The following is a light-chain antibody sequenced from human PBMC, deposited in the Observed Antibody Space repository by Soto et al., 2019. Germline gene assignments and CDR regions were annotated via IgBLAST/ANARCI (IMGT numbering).Light chain of an antibody. J-gene: IGKJ3*01. CDR3: QQSYSTPFT. V-gene: IGKV1-39*01. CDR1: QSISSY. Sequence: DIQMTQSPSSLSASVGDRVTITCRASQSISSYLNWYQQKPGKAPKLLIYAASSLQSGVPSRFSGSGSGTDFTLTISSPQPEDFATYYCQQSYSTPFTFXPGTKVDIK. CDR2: AAS.